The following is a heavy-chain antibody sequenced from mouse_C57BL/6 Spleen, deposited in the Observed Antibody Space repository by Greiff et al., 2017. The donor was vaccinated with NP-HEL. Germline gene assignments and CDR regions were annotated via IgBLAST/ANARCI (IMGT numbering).Heavy chain of an antibody. V-gene: IGHV1-81*01. CDR1: GYTFTSYG. CDR3: ARRDYGDYYAMDY. Sequence: QVQLQQSGAELARPGASVKLSCKASGYTFTSYGISWVKQRTGQGLQWIGEIYPRSGNTYYNEKFKGKATLTADKSSSTAHMELRSLTSEDSAVYFCARRDYGDYYAMDYWGQGTSVTVSS. D-gene: IGHD1-1*02. J-gene: IGHJ4*01. CDR2: IYPRSGNT.